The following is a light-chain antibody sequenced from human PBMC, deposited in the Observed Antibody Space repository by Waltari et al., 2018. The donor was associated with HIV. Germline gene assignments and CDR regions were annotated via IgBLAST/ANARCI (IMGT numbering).Light chain of an antibody. CDR2: QDN. CDR1: ELGDKY. CDR3: QAWGTSTSGV. J-gene: IGLJ2*01. V-gene: IGLV3-1*01. Sequence: YEVTQPPSVAVSPGQTASITCSGYELGDKYTCWYQQRPGQSPLLIIYQDNKRPSGIPERFSAASSGHTATLTISGTLPMDEADYYCQAWGTSTSGVFGRGTKLTVL.